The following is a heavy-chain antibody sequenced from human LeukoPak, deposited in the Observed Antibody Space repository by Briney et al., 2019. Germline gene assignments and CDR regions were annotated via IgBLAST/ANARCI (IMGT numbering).Heavy chain of an antibody. D-gene: IGHD3-3*01. CDR1: GFTFRDYY. J-gene: IGHJ5*02. Sequence: GGSLRLSCAGSGFTFRDYYMSWIRQAPGKGLEWVSYISSSCSTIYYADSVKGRFTISRDNAKNSLYLQMNSLRAEDTAVYYCARDKYYDFWSGYYRFDPWGQGTLVTVSS. CDR2: ISSSCSTI. V-gene: IGHV3-11*04. CDR3: ARDKYYDFWSGYYRFDP.